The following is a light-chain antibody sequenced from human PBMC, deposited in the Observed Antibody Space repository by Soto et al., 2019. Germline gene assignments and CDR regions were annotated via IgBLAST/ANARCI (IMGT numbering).Light chain of an antibody. Sequence: DIQMTQSPSTLSASVGDRVTITCRASESMSNCLAWYQQKPGKAPKLLIYDVSSLQSGVPSRFSGSGSGTEFTLTISSLQPDDSATYYCQQYNTFWTFGQGTKVDIK. J-gene: IGKJ1*01. CDR3: QQYNTFWT. V-gene: IGKV1-5*01. CDR1: ESMSNC. CDR2: DVS.